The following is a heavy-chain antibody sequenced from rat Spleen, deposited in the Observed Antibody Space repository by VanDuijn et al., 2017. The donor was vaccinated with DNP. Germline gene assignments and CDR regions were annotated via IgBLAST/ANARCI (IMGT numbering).Heavy chain of an antibody. Sequence: QVQLKESGPGLLQPSQTLSLSCAVSGFSLTRYAVAWLRQPPGKGLEWIAALSSVVNTYYNSALRSRLNINRDTSKRQVFLTMNSLQTEDTAMYFCARSDYSDDSFYYGYFDFWGQGVMVTVSS. D-gene: IGHD1-12*02. CDR1: GFSLTRYA. CDR3: ARSDYSDDSFYYGYFDF. J-gene: IGHJ2*01. V-gene: IGHV2-6*01. CDR2: LSSVVNT.